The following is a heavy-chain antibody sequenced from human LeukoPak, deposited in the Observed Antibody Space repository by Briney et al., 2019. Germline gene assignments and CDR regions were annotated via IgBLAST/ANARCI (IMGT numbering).Heavy chain of an antibody. D-gene: IGHD4-23*01. J-gene: IGHJ4*02. Sequence: GGSLRLSCAASGFTVSSNYMSWVRQAPGKGLEWVSVIYSGGSTYYADSVKGRFTISRDNSKNTLYLQMNSLRAEDTAVYYCARMASGATVRNGGKSYYFDYWGQGTLVTVSS. CDR2: IYSGGST. CDR1: GFTVSSNY. V-gene: IGHV3-66*01. CDR3: ARMASGATVRNGGKSYYFDY.